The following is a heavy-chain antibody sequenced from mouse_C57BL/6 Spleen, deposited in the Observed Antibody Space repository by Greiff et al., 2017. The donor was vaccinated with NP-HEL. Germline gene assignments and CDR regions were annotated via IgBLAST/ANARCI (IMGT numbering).Heavy chain of an antibody. D-gene: IGHD2-4*01. CDR3: ARSGDYAGFAY. Sequence: VQLQQSGAELMKPGASVKLSCKATGYTFTGYWIEWVKQRPGHGLEWIGEILPGSGSTNYNEKVKGKATFTADTSSNTAYMQLSSLTTEESAIYYCARSGDYAGFAYWGQGTLVTVSA. CDR2: ILPGSGST. CDR1: GYTFTGYW. J-gene: IGHJ3*01. V-gene: IGHV1-9*01.